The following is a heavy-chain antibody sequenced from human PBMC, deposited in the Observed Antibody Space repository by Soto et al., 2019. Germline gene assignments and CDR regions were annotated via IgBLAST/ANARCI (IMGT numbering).Heavy chain of an antibody. D-gene: IGHD6-6*01. CDR1: GFTFSSYS. J-gene: IGHJ4*02. CDR2: ISSSSSYI. CDR3: ARYYRETAARGIDPHNFDY. V-gene: IGHV3-21*01. Sequence: GGSLRLSCAASGFTFSSYSMNWVRQAPGKGLEWVSSISSSSSYIYYADSVKGRFTISRDNAKNSLYLQMNSLRAEDTAVYYCARYYRETAARGIDPHNFDYWGQGTLVTVSS.